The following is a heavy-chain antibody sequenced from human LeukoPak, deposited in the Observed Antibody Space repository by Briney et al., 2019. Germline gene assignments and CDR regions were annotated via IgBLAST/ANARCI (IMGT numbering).Heavy chain of an antibody. D-gene: IGHD6-6*01. CDR3: ATASRPGGFYYSYMDL. V-gene: IGHV1-24*01. Sequence: ASVKVSCKVSGYRLTQLSMHWVRQAPGKGLEWMGGLDRSDGEIKYGQRFQGSVSMTEDTSTDTAYMELSRLTSEDTAIYYCATASRPGGFYYSYMDLWGNGTMVTVSS. J-gene: IGHJ6*03. CDR2: LDRSDGEI. CDR1: GYRLTQLS.